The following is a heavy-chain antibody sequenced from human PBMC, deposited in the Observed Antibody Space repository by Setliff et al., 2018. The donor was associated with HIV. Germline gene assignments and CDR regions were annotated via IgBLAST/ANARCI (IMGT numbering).Heavy chain of an antibody. Sequence: ASVKVSCKASGYTFTSYGISWLRQAPGQGLEWMGWISAYNGDTQSTQRFQGRVTMTRDTSVSTAYMNLTRLRSDDTALYYCARDRDDFLWGSYRYTAGFDYWGHGTLVTVSS. CDR1: GYTFTSYG. CDR2: ISAYNGDT. D-gene: IGHD3-16*02. V-gene: IGHV1-18*01. J-gene: IGHJ4*01. CDR3: ARDRDDFLWGSYRYTAGFDY.